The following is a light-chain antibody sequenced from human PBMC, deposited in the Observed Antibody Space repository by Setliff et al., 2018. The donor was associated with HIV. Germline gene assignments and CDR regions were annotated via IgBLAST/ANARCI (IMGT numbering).Light chain of an antibody. CDR3: ATSDDSLSAVV. CDR2: NND. Sequence: QAVVTQPPSTSGTPGQKVTISCSGSDSNIGGNSVFWYQQLPGTAPKLVMYNNDQRPSGVPDRFSGSKSGTSASLAITGLRSGDEADHYCATSDDSLSAVVFGGGTK. CDR1: DSNIGGNS. J-gene: IGLJ2*01. V-gene: IGLV1-47*02.